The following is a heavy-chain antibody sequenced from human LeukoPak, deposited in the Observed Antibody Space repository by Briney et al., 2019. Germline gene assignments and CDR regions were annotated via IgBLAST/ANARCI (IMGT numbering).Heavy chain of an antibody. CDR3: ARGYAAAGLFDH. CDR2: KEYSGVS. CDR1: GGSLTPYY. D-gene: IGHD5-12*01. J-gene: IGHJ4*01. V-gene: IGHV4-59*01. Sequence: PSETLSLTCAVSGGSLTPYYWSWIRQPPGKGLEWLGYKEYSGVSSYSPSLKSRVTMSVDTSKNHFSLNLRSVTPADSAVYYCARGYAAAGLFDHWGHGTLVTVSS.